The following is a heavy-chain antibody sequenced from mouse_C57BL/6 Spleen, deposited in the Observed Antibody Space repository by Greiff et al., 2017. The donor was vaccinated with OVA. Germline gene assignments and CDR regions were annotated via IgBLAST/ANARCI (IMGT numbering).Heavy chain of an antibody. CDR1: GYSITSGYD. J-gene: IGHJ1*03. Sequence: EVQGVESGPGMVKPSQSLSLTCTVTGYSITSGYDWHWIRHFPGNKLEWMGYISYSGSTNYNPSLKSRISITHDTSKNHFFLKLNSVTTEDTATYYCARDNYSTYWYFDVWGTGTTVTVSS. V-gene: IGHV3-1*01. CDR3: ARDNYSTYWYFDV. D-gene: IGHD2-5*01. CDR2: ISYSGST.